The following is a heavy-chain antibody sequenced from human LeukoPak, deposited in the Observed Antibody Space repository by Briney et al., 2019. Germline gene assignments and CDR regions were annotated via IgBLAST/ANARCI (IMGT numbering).Heavy chain of an antibody. CDR2: ISSSSSYI. CDR3: ARTYGDYVGRGFRQSYYYYMDV. D-gene: IGHD4-17*01. CDR1: GFTFSSYS. Sequence: PGGSLRLSCAASGFTFSSYSMNWVRQAPGKGLEWVSSISSSSSYIYYADSVKGRFTISRDNAKNSLYLQMNSLRAEDTAVYYCARTYGDYVGRGFRQSYYYYMDVWGKGTTVTISS. V-gene: IGHV3-21*01. J-gene: IGHJ6*03.